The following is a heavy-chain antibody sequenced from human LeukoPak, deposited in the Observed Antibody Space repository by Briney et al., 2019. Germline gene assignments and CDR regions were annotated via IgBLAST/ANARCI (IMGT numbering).Heavy chain of an antibody. CDR3: AKDTQYSSSSFDY. J-gene: IGHJ4*02. Sequence: GGSLRLSCAASGLAFSSHWMHWVRQAPGKGLVWVSRITNDGSSTTYADSVKGRFTISRDNAKNSLYLQMNSLRAEDTALYYCAKDTQYSSSSFDYWGQGTLVTVSS. D-gene: IGHD6-6*01. V-gene: IGHV3-74*01. CDR2: ITNDGSST. CDR1: GLAFSSHW.